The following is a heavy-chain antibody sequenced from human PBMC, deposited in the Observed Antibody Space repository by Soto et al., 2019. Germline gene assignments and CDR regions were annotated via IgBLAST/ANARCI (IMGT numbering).Heavy chain of an antibody. CDR2: IWYDGSNK. Sequence: GGSLRLSXAASGFTFSSYGIHWVRQAPGKGLEWVAVIWYDGSNKYYADSVKGRFTISRDNSKNTLYLQMNSPRAEDTAVYYCARSHDFWSGYRYYYYGMDVWGQGTTVTVSS. D-gene: IGHD3-3*01. J-gene: IGHJ6*02. CDR3: ARSHDFWSGYRYYYYGMDV. V-gene: IGHV3-33*01. CDR1: GFTFSSYG.